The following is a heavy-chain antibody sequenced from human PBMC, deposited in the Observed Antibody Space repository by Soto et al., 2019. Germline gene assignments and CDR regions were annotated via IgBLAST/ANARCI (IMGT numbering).Heavy chain of an antibody. V-gene: IGHV4-59*01. J-gene: IGHJ3*01. D-gene: IGHD2-21*02. CDR1: GGSISAYY. Sequence: QEQLQESGPGLVKPSETLSLTCTVSGGSISAYYWSWIRQFPGKGLEWIGYILYSGSTNYNPSLTSRVIISIDTSNNQPTLTLPSVTAADTAGHYCARKVPSGGNSEAFELWGQGTMVTVPS. CDR2: ILYSGST. CDR3: ARKVPSGGNSEAFEL.